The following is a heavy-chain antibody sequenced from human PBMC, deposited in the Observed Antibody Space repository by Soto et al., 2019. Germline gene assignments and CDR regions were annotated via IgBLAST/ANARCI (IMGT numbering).Heavy chain of an antibody. CDR1: GFTFTSSA. CDR3: AAASSTSGGYYGMDV. J-gene: IGHJ6*02. CDR2: IVVGSGHT. D-gene: IGHD3-16*01. Sequence: GASVKVSCKTSGFTFTSSAIQWVRQARGQGLEWIGWIVVGSGHTNHAQKFQERVTITRDMSTSTAYMELSSLRSEDTAVYYCAAASSTSGGYYGMDVWGQGTTVTVS. V-gene: IGHV1-58*02.